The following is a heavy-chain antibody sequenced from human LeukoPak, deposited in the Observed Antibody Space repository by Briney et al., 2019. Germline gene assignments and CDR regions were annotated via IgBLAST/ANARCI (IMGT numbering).Heavy chain of an antibody. CDR3: AKGFSLGIEYYFDY. V-gene: IGHV3-9*01. CDR1: GFTFDDYA. Sequence: GRSLRLSCAASGFTFDDYAMHWVRQAPGRGLEWVSGISWNSGSIGYADSVKGRFTISRDNAKNSLYLQMNSLRAEDTALYYCAKGFSLGIEYYFDYWGQGTLVTVSS. CDR2: ISWNSGSI. D-gene: IGHD7-27*01. J-gene: IGHJ4*02.